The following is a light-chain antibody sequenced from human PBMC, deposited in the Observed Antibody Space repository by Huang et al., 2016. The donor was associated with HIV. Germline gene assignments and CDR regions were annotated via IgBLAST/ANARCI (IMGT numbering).Light chain of an antibody. CDR2: STS. Sequence: IQLTQSPSSVSASEGDTVRITCRASQVISSWLAWYQQKPREAPTLLIHSTSILQSGVPSRFNGSGSGTDFFLTINSLLPDDFATYYCQQANMYPRSFGQGTRLDIK. CDR3: QQANMYPRS. V-gene: IGKV1-12*01. J-gene: IGKJ5*01. CDR1: QVISSW.